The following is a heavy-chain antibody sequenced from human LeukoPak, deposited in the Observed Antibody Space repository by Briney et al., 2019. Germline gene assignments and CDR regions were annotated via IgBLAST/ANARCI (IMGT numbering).Heavy chain of an antibody. V-gene: IGHV4-4*07. CDR3: ARGYTGGWYYFDY. CDR1: GDSISSHY. Sequence: SETLSLTCTVSGDSISSHYWNWIRRPAGKGLEWIGRISASGSTNYNPSLKSRVTMSVDTSKSQFSLRLSSVTAADTAVYYCARGYTGGWYYFDYWGQGTPVTVSS. CDR2: ISASGST. J-gene: IGHJ4*02. D-gene: IGHD6-19*01.